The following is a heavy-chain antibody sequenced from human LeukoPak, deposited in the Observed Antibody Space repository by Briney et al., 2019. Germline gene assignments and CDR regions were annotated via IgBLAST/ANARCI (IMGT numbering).Heavy chain of an antibody. CDR3: ARVVNGYVLDY. CDR1: GFTFDDYG. CDR2: IYWNGGST. Sequence: GGSLRLSCAASGFTFDDYGMSWVRRAPGKGLEWVSGIYWNGGSTGYADTEKGRFTISRDNAKNSLYLQMTSMSAENTALYYCARVVNGYVLDYWGQGTLVTVSS. J-gene: IGHJ4*02. V-gene: IGHV3-20*04. D-gene: IGHD5-12*01.